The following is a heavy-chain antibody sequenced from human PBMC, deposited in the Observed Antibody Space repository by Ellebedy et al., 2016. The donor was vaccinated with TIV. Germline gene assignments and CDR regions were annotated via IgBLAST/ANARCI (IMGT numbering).Heavy chain of an antibody. J-gene: IGHJ4*02. V-gene: IGHV3-30-3*02. CDR2: ISYDGSNK. Sequence: GESLKISXAASGFTFSSYAMHWVRQAPGKGLEWVAVISYDGSNKYYADSVKGRFTISRDNSKNTLYLQMNSLRAEDTAVYYCAKHTVVTRNFDYWGQGTLVTVSS. CDR3: AKHTVVTRNFDY. CDR1: GFTFSSYA. D-gene: IGHD4-23*01.